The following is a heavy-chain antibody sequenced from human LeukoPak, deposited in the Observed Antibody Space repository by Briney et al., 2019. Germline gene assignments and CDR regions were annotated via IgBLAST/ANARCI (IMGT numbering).Heavy chain of an antibody. J-gene: IGHJ3*02. V-gene: IGHV1-24*01. Sequence: LWASVKVSCKASGYTFTGYYMHWVRQAPGQGLEWMGGFDPEDGETIYAQKFQGRVTMTEDTSTDTAYMELSSLRSEDTAVYYCATSRDGLLWFGVWSIWGQGTMVTVSS. D-gene: IGHD3-10*01. CDR1: GYTFTGYY. CDR2: FDPEDGET. CDR3: ATSRDGLLWFGVWSI.